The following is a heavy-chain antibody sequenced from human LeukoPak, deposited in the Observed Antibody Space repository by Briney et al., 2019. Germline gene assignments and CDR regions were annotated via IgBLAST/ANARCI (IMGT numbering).Heavy chain of an antibody. V-gene: IGHV5-51*01. D-gene: IGHD4-17*01. J-gene: IGHJ3*02. CDR1: GYSFTNYW. CDR3: ARRGYGDYEDALDI. Sequence: GESLKISCKGSGYSFTNYWIAWVRQMPGKGLEWMGIIYPGDSDTTYSPSFQGQVTISADKSINTAYLQWNSLKASDTAMYYCARRGYGDYEDALDIWGQGTMVTVSS. CDR2: IYPGDSDT.